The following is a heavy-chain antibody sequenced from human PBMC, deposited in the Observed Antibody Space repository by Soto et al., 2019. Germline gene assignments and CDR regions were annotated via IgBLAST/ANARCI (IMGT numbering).Heavy chain of an antibody. CDR2: VFYTGST. V-gene: IGHV4-59*08. CDR1: GVSISSYY. Sequence: QVQLQESGPGLVKPSETLSLTCSVSGVSISSYYWSWIRHPPGKGLEWIGNVFYTGSTSYNPSLESRVTLSLDTSKNQLSLTLDSVTAADTAVYYCARRPIVAADYYYMDVWGEGTTVIVSS. J-gene: IGHJ6*03. CDR3: ARRPIVAADYYYMDV. D-gene: IGHD6-13*01.